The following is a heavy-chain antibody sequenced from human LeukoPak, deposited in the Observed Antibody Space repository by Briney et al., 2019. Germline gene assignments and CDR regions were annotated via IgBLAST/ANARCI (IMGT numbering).Heavy chain of an antibody. D-gene: IGHD3-22*01. J-gene: IGHJ6*03. Sequence: TSETLSLTCTVSGGSISSYYWSWIRQPPGKGLEWIGYIYYSGSANYNPSLKSRVTISVDTSKNQFSLKLSSVTAADTAVYYCARVKGSSGYYHLNYYYYMDVWGKGTTVTVSS. CDR1: GGSISSYY. CDR3: ARVKGSSGYYHLNYYYYMDV. V-gene: IGHV4-59*01. CDR2: IYYSGSA.